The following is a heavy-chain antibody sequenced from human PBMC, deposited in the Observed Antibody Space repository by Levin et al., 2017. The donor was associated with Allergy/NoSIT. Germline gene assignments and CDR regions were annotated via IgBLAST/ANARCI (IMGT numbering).Heavy chain of an antibody. Sequence: EASVKVSCAASGFTFSSYWMSWVRQAPGKGLEWVANIKQDGSEKYYVDSVKGRFTISRDNAKNSLYLQMNSLRAEDTAVYYCARASVTGLFDYWGQGTLVTVSS. V-gene: IGHV3-7*01. CDR3: ARASVTGLFDY. CDR2: IKQDGSEK. J-gene: IGHJ4*02. D-gene: IGHD4-11*01. CDR1: GFTFSSYW.